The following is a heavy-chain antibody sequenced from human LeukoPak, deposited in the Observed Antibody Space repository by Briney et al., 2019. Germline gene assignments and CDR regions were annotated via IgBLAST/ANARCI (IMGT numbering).Heavy chain of an antibody. V-gene: IGHV3-21*01. CDR3: AKVSCSSWDQCLTSWGYYYMDV. J-gene: IGHJ6*03. D-gene: IGHD6-13*01. Sequence: GGSLRLSCAASGFTFSSYSMNWVRQAPGKGLEWVSSISSSSSYIYYADSVKGRFTISRDNAKNSLYLQMNSLRAEDTAVYYCAKVSCSSWDQCLTSWGYYYMDVWGKGTTVTISS. CDR2: ISSSSSYI. CDR1: GFTFSSYS.